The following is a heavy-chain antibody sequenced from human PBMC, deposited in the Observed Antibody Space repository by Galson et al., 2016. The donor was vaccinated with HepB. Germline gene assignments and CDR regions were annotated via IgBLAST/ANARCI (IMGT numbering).Heavy chain of an antibody. CDR1: GYTFSSYT. CDR3: ARKISGGWYFTPPEPDYGLDV. V-gene: IGHV1-18*01. D-gene: IGHD6-19*01. J-gene: IGHJ6*02. CDR2: ISDYTGNT. Sequence: SVKVSCKASGYTFSSYTITWVRQAPGQGLEWMGWISDYTGNTNYAQKFQGRISMTTDTSTTTAYMELRSLRSDDTGFYYFARKISGGWYFTPPEPDYGLDVWGQGTSVTVSS.